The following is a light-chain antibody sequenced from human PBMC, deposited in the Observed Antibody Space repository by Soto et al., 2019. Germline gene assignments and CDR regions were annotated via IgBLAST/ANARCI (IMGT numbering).Light chain of an antibody. V-gene: IGKV3-11*01. CDR2: EAS. CDR1: QSVSSS. J-gene: IGKJ4*01. Sequence: EIVLTQSPATLSLSPGERATLSCRASQSVSSSLAWYQQKLGQAPRLLIYEASDRATGIPARFSGSGSGTDFTLIITSLQSEDFAVYYCQHYANWPLTFGGGTKIESK. CDR3: QHYANWPLT.